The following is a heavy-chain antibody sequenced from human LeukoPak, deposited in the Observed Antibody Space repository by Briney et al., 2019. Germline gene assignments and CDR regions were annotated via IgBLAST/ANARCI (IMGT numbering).Heavy chain of an antibody. J-gene: IGHJ4*02. CDR3: AKGGVGAGKRVPFDY. V-gene: IGHV3-23*01. CDR2: ISGTGGST. D-gene: IGHD1-26*01. Sequence: GGSLRLSCVASGFTFSGNDMSWVRQAPGKGLEWVSGISGTGGSTYYADSVKGRFTISRDNTKNTLYLRMHSLRAQDTAVYYCAKGGVGAGKRVPFDYWGQGTLVTVSS. CDR1: GFTFSGND.